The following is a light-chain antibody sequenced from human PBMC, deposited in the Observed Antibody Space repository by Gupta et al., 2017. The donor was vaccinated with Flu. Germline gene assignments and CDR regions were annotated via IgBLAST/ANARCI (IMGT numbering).Light chain of an antibody. CDR1: QSVNNNY. CDR2: GAS. CDR3: QQDSRSPRT. Sequence: EIVLTQSPDTLSLSPGERATLSCRASQSVNNNYLAWYQQKTGQAPSLLIYGASNRATGIPDRFSGSGSGTEFTLTISRLEPEDFAVYYCQQDSRSPRTFGQGTKVDIK. V-gene: IGKV3-20*01. J-gene: IGKJ1*01.